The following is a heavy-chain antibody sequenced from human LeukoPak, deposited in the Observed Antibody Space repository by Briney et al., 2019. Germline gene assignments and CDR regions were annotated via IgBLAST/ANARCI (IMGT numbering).Heavy chain of an antibody. CDR2: IKEDGSET. Sequence: PGGSLRLSCAASGFTFKKYWMNWVRQVPGKGLECLANIKEDGSETYYADSVKGRFTISRDNSKNTLYLQMNSLRAEDTAVYYCAKGTKRFLEWLFDYWGQGTLVTVSS. D-gene: IGHD3-3*01. CDR1: GFTFKKYW. CDR3: AKGTKRFLEWLFDY. J-gene: IGHJ4*02. V-gene: IGHV3-7*03.